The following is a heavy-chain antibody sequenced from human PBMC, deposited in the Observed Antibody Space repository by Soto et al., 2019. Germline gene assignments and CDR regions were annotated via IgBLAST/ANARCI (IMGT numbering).Heavy chain of an antibody. J-gene: IGHJ4*02. CDR2: IYYSGST. V-gene: IGHV4-59*01. Sequence: SETLSLTCTVSGGSISSYYWSWIRQPPGKGLEWIGYIYYSGSTNYNPSLKSRVTISVDTSKNQFSLKLSSVTAADTAVYYCARDLHPGYYGSGSSYFDYWGQGTLVTVSS. CDR3: ARDLHPGYYGSGSSYFDY. D-gene: IGHD3-10*01. CDR1: GGSISSYY.